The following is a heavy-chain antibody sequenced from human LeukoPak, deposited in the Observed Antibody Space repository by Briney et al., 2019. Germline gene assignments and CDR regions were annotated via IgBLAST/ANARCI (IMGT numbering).Heavy chain of an antibody. CDR2: IYYSGST. CDR1: GGSISSGGYY. D-gene: IGHD5-18*01. CDR3: ARGGYSCGPEYYFDY. J-gene: IGHJ4*02. Sequence: PSETLSLTCTVSGGSISSGGYYWSWIRQHPGKGLEWIGYIYYSGSTYYNPSLKSRVTISVDTSKNQFSLKLSSVTAADTAVYYCARGGYSCGPEYYFDYWGQGTLVTVSS. V-gene: IGHV4-31*03.